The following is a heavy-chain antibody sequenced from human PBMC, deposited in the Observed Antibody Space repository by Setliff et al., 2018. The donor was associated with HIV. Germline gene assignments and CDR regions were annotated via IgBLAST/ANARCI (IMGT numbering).Heavy chain of an antibody. Sequence: PSETLSLTCTVSGGSFTSRSYYWSWIRQSPEKGLEWIGEIHHSRRTNYSPSLKSRVAISLDTSKNQFSLKLSSVTAADTAIYYCARELGSFPYYMDVWGKGTTVTVSS. CDR1: GGSFTSRSYY. J-gene: IGHJ6*03. CDR3: ARELGSFPYYMDV. D-gene: IGHD3-10*01. CDR2: IHHSRRT. V-gene: IGHV4-39*07.